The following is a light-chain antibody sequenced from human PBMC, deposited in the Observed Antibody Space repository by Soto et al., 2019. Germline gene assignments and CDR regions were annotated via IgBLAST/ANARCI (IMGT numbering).Light chain of an antibody. CDR2: GNI. V-gene: IGLV1-40*01. Sequence: QLVLTQPPSVSGAPGQRVTISCSGTSANIGAGYDVHWYQQFPGAAPKLVIYGNINRPSGVPDRFSGSKSGTSASLAITGLQADDEADYYCHSYDSSLSGYVFGTGTKLTVL. CDR3: HSYDSSLSGYV. CDR1: SANIGAGYD. J-gene: IGLJ1*01.